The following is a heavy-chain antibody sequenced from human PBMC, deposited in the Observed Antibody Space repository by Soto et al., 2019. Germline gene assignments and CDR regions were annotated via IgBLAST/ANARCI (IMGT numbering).Heavy chain of an antibody. J-gene: IGHJ3*02. V-gene: IGHV1-2*04. CDR1: GYTFTGYY. CDR3: AREARLTRETGDSVNAFDI. D-gene: IGHD7-27*01. Sequence: ASVKVSCKASGYTFTGYYMHWVRQAPGQGLEWMGWINPNSGGTNYAQKFQGWVTMTRDTSISTAYMELSRLRSDGTAVYYCAREARLTRETGDSVNAFDIWGQGTMVTVSS. CDR2: INPNSGGT.